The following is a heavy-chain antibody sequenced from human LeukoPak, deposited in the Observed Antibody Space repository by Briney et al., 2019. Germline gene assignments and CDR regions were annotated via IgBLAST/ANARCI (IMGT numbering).Heavy chain of an antibody. CDR1: EFTFSSFS. D-gene: IGHD3-9*01. V-gene: IGHV3-48*01. J-gene: IGHJ3*02. Sequence: GGSLRLSCAASEFTFSSFSMNCVRQAPGKGLEWISYISSTSRIINPADSVKGRFTISRDNAKNSLYLQMNNLRAEDTAVYYCARGRGYLDWFSHSDAFDIWGQGTMVTVSS. CDR3: ARGRGYLDWFSHSDAFDI. CDR2: ISSTSRII.